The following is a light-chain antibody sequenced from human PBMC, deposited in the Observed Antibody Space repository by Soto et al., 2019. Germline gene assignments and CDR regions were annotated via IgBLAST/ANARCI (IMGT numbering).Light chain of an antibody. Sequence: DIQMTQSPSTLSASVGDRVTITCRASQTINNWLAWYQQKPGKPPKLLIYDASSLDSGVPSRFSVSGSGTEFTLTISSLQPDDFATYYCQQYNSYSRTFGQGTKVEI. CDR3: QQYNSYSRT. J-gene: IGKJ1*01. CDR2: DAS. V-gene: IGKV1-5*01. CDR1: QTINNW.